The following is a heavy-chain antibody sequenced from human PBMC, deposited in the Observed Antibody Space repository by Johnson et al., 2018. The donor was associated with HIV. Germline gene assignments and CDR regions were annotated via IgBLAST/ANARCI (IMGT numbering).Heavy chain of an antibody. J-gene: IGHJ3*02. V-gene: IGHV3-30*14. CDR2: ISYDGSNK. D-gene: IGHD6-13*01. CDR3: ARESVALVAFDI. Sequence: QVQLVESGGGLVKPGGSLRLSCAASGFTFSDYAIHWVRQAPGQGLEWVAVISYDGSNKYYAVSVKGRVTISRDNSKNTLYLQMNSLRAEDTAVYYCARESVALVAFDIWGQGTMVTVSS. CDR1: GFTFSDYA.